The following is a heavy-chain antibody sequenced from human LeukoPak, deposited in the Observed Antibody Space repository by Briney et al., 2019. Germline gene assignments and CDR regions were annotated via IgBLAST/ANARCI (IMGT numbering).Heavy chain of an antibody. Sequence: PGGSLRLSCAASGFTFGDYGMSWVRQAPGKGLEWVCCINWNGGSTGYADSVKGRFAISRDNAQISVYVQMNSLRAEDTALYYCARGSQWLVRGYYFDYWGQGTLVPVSS. CDR3: ARGSQWLVRGYYFDY. V-gene: IGHV3-20*04. D-gene: IGHD6-19*01. CDR2: INWNGGST. CDR1: GFTFGDYG. J-gene: IGHJ4*02.